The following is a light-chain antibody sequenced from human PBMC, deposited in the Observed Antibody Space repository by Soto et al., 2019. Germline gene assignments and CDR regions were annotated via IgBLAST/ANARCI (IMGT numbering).Light chain of an antibody. CDR1: QSVTSY. J-gene: IGKJ2*01. CDR3: QQRSNWPYT. V-gene: IGKV3-11*01. Sequence: EILLTQSPATLSLSPGERATLSCRASQSVTSYLAWYQQTPGQAPRLLIYDASTRATGIPARFSGGGSGADFTLTISSLEPEDFAVYYCQQRSNWPYTFGQGTKLEMK. CDR2: DAS.